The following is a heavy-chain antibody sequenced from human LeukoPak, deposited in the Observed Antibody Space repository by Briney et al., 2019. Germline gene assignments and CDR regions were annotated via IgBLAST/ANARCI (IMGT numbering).Heavy chain of an antibody. V-gene: IGHV4-61*01. Sequence: SETLSLTCTVSGGSFSSGSYYWSWIRQPPGKGLEWIGYIYCSGSTNYNPSLKSRVTISVDTSKNQFSLKLSSVTAADTAVYYCARDLAGDGYIDYWGQGTLVTVSS. CDR1: GGSFSSGSYY. CDR3: ARDLAGDGYIDY. CDR2: IYCSGST. J-gene: IGHJ4*02. D-gene: IGHD5-24*01.